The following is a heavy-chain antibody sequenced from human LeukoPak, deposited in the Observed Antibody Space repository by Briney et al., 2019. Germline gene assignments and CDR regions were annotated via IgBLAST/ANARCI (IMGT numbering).Heavy chain of an antibody. CDR2: ISYDGSNK. J-gene: IGHJ4*02. CDR3: ARDVSPGTYFDY. Sequence: GWSVRLSCAASGFTFSSYAMHGVRQAPGKGLEGVAVISYDGSNKYYADSVKGRFTISRDNYNNTLYLQMNSLRAEDTAVYYCARDVSPGTYFDYWGQGTLVTVSS. CDR1: GFTFSSYA. V-gene: IGHV3-30-3*01.